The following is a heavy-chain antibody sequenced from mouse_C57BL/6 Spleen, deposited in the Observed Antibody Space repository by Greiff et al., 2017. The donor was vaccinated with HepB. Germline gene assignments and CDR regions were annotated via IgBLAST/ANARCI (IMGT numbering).Heavy chain of an antibody. Sequence: VQLQHSGPELVKPGASVKIPCKASGYTFTDYNMDWVKQSHGKSLEWIGDINPNNGGTIYNQKFKGKATLTVDKSSSTAYMELRSLTSEDTAVYYWATMITTTGNFDYWGQGTTLTVSS. V-gene: IGHV1-18*01. CDR1: GYTFTDYN. D-gene: IGHD2-4*01. CDR3: ATMITTTGNFDY. J-gene: IGHJ2*01. CDR2: INPNNGGT.